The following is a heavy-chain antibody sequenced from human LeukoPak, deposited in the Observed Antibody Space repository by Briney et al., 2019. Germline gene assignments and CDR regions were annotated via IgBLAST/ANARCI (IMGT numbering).Heavy chain of an antibody. Sequence: SQTLSLTCDISGDTVSSKSVAWHWIRQSPSRGLEWLGRTYYRSKWYNDYALSVKSRITINADTSKNQFSLQLNSVTPEDTAVYYCARSRWNSHNYFDPWGQGILVTVSS. V-gene: IGHV6-1*01. CDR3: ARSRWNSHNYFDP. J-gene: IGHJ5*02. CDR1: GDTVSSKSVA. CDR2: TYYRSKWYN. D-gene: IGHD1-7*01.